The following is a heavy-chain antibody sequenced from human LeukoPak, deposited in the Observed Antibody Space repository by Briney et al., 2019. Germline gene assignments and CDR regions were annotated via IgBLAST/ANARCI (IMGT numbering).Heavy chain of an antibody. J-gene: IGHJ3*02. CDR2: INHSGST. D-gene: IGHD3-3*01. V-gene: IGHV4-34*01. CDR1: GGSFSGYY. Sequence: SETLSLTCAVYGGSFSGYYWSWIRQPPGKGLEWIGEINHSGSTNYNPSLKSRVTISVDTSKNQFSLKLSSVTAADTAVYYCARGGGNYDSWSGYYAYAFDIWGQGTMVTVSS. CDR3: ARGGGNYDSWSGYYAYAFDI.